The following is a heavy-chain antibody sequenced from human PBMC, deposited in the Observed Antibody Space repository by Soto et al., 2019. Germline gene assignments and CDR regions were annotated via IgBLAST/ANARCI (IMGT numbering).Heavy chain of an antibody. Sequence: GASVKVSCKASGYTLTSYGISWVRQAPGQGLEWMGWISAYNGNTNYAQKLQGRVTMTTDTSTSTAYMELRSLRSDDTAVYYCARDRFHHVVAAAPGYWGQGTLVTVSS. D-gene: IGHD2-15*01. J-gene: IGHJ4*02. V-gene: IGHV1-18*01. CDR1: GYTLTSYG. CDR3: ARDRFHHVVAAAPGY. CDR2: ISAYNGNT.